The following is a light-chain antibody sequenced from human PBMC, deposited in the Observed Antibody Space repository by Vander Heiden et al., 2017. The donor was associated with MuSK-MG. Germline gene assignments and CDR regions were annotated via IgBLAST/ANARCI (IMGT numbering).Light chain of an antibody. CDR2: DVS. CDR1: SSDVGGYNH. CDR3: SSYTSSSTLVV. V-gene: IGLV2-14*01. J-gene: IGLJ2*01. Sequence: QSALTQPASVSASAGQSFTNPCTGTSSDVGGYNHGPWDQQHPGNAPKLMIYDVSNRPSGVSNRFSGSKSGNTASLTISGLQAEDEADYDCSSYTSSSTLVVFGGGTKLTVL.